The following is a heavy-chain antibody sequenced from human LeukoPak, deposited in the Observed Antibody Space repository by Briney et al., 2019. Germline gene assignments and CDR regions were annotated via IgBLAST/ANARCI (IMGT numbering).Heavy chain of an antibody. CDR1: GGSFSGYY. CDR2: INHSGST. D-gene: IGHD5-18*01. CDR3: ARMDTAMVRY. V-gene: IGHV4-34*01. J-gene: IGHJ4*02. Sequence: PSETLSLTCAVSGGSFSGYYWSWLRQPPGKGLEWIGEINHSGSTNYNPSLKSRVTISVDTSKNQFSLKLSSGTAADTAVYYCARMDTAMVRYWGQGTLVTVSS.